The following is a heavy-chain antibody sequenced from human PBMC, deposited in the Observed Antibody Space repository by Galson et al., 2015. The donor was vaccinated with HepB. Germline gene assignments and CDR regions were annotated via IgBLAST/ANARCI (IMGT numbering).Heavy chain of an antibody. Sequence: LSCAASGFTFSSYAMSWVRQAPGKGPEWVSTLTSNGDNTYYADSVMGRFTISRDNSKNTLYLQVNSLRAEDTAVYYCAKKVPRFAGFDYWGQGTLVTVSS. D-gene: IGHD3-16*01. CDR1: GFTFSSYA. CDR2: LTSNGDNT. J-gene: IGHJ4*02. CDR3: AKKVPRFAGFDY. V-gene: IGHV3-23*01.